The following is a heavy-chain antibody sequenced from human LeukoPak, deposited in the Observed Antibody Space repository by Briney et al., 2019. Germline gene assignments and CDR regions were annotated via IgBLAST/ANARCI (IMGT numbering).Heavy chain of an antibody. J-gene: IGHJ4*02. CDR2: ISYDGSNK. CDR3: AKDQGRGYSYGSDY. CDR1: GFTFSSNW. V-gene: IGHV3-30*18. D-gene: IGHD5-18*01. Sequence: GGSLRLSCAASGFTFSSNWMSWVRQAPGKGLEWVAVISYDGSNKYYADSVKGRFTISRDNSKNTLYLQMNSLRAEDTAVYYCAKDQGRGYSYGSDYWGQGTLVTVSS.